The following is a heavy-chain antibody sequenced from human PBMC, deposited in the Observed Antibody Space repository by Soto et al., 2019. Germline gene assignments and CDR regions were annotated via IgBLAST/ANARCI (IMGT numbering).Heavy chain of an antibody. CDR2: IYSGGST. J-gene: IGHJ6*02. CDR1: GFTVSSNY. V-gene: IGHV3-53*01. CDR3: ARDSGSYYYYYGMDV. Sequence: GGSLRLSCAASGFTVSSNYMSWVRQAPGKGLEWVSVIYSGGSTYYADSVKGRFTISRDNSKNTLYLQMNSLRAEDTAVYYCARDSGSYYYYYGMDVWGQGTTVTVSS. D-gene: IGHD1-26*01.